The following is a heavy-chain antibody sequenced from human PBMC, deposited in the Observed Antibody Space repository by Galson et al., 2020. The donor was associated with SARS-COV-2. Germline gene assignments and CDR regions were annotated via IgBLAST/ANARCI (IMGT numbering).Heavy chain of an antibody. CDR2: ISSSSSRI. CDR1: GFTFSTYD. V-gene: IGHV3-48*04. Sequence: GESLKISCTASGFTFSTYDMDWVRQAPGKGLEWVSFISSSSSRISYADSVKGRFTISRDNAKNSLYLHMNSLRAGDTATYYCARDSPGLEDFDLWGRGTLVTVSS. J-gene: IGHJ2*01. CDR3: ARDSPGLEDFDL.